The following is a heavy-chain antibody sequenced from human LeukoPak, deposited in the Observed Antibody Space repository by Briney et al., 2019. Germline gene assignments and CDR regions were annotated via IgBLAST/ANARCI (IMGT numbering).Heavy chain of an antibody. Sequence: GGSLRLSCAASGFTVSSNYMSWVRQAPGKGLEWVSVIYSGGSTYYADSVKGRFTTSRDNSKNTLYLQMNSLRAEDTAVYYCASDILTGSTSNIWGQGTMVTVSS. J-gene: IGHJ3*02. D-gene: IGHD3-9*01. CDR3: ASDILTGSTSNI. V-gene: IGHV3-66*01. CDR2: IYSGGST. CDR1: GFTVSSNY.